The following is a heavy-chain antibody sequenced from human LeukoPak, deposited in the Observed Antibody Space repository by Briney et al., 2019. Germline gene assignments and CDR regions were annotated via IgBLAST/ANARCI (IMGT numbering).Heavy chain of an antibody. CDR2: ISSSSSTI. CDR1: GFTFSSYS. Sequence: GGSLRLSCAASGFTFSSYSMNWVRQAPGKGLEWVSYISSSSSTIYYADSVKGRFTISRDNAKNSLYLQMNSLRAEDTAVYYCAREVYDYVWGSYRPPDYWGQGTLVTVSS. D-gene: IGHD3-16*02. J-gene: IGHJ4*02. CDR3: AREVYDYVWGSYRPPDY. V-gene: IGHV3-48*01.